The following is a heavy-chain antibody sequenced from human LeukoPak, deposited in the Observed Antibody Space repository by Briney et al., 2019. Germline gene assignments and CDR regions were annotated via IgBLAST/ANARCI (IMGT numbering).Heavy chain of an antibody. J-gene: IGHJ4*02. CDR1: GGSISSSSDY. CDR3: ARVLRHRSRWENDY. V-gene: IGHV4-39*07. Sequence: SETLSLTCTVSGGSISSSSDYWGWIRQPPGKGLEWIESIYYSGSTYYNPSLKSRVTISVDTSKNQFSLKLSSVTAADTAVYYCARVLRHRSRWENDYWGQRTLVTVSS. CDR2: IYYSGST. D-gene: IGHD6-13*01.